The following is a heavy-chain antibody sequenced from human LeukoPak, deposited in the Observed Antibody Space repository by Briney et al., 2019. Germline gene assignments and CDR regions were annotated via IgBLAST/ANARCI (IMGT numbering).Heavy chain of an antibody. CDR1: GYTFTDYC. V-gene: IGHV1-2*02. CDR2: INPKSGAT. D-gene: IGHD3-10*01. CDR3: ARRGSYYDY. Sequence: ASVKVSCKASGYTFTDYCIHWVRQAPGQRFEWMGWINPKSGATHYVERFQGRVTMTTDTSISTVYMELTRLTSDDTATYYCARRGSYYDYWGQGTLVTVSS. J-gene: IGHJ4*02.